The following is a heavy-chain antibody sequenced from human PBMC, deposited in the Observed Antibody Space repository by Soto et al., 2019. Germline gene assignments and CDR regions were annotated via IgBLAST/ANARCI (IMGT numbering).Heavy chain of an antibody. CDR1: AYTFTSYG. Sequence: ASVKVSCKASAYTFTSYGFSWVRQAPGQRLEWMGWINAGNGNTKYSQKFQGRVTITRDTSASTAYMELSSLRSEDTAVYYCARGIVVVTALDYWGQGTLVTVSS. J-gene: IGHJ4*02. V-gene: IGHV1-3*01. CDR3: ARGIVVVTALDY. CDR2: INAGNGNT. D-gene: IGHD2-21*02.